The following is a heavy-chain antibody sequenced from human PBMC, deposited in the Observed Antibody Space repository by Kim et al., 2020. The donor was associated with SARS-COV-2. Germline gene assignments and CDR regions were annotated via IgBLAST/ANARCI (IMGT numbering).Heavy chain of an antibody. CDR2: GRP. CDR3: AGRPDAFDI. Sequence: GRPYYTPSLKSRVTISVDTSKNQFSLKLSSVTAADTAVYYCAGRPDAFDIWGQGTMVTVSS. J-gene: IGHJ3*02. V-gene: IGHV4-39*01.